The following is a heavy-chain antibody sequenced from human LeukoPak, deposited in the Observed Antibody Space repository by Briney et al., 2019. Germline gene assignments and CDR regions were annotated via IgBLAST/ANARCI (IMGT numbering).Heavy chain of an antibody. V-gene: IGHV3-30-3*01. D-gene: IGHD2-8*01. Sequence: GGSLRLSCAASGFTFSSYAMHWVRQAPGKGLEWVAVISYDGSNKYYADSVRGRFTISRDNAKNSLYLQMNSLRAEDTAVYYCARDRNGYDGMDVWGQGTTVTVSS. CDR1: GFTFSSYA. J-gene: IGHJ6*02. CDR2: ISYDGSNK. CDR3: ARDRNGYDGMDV.